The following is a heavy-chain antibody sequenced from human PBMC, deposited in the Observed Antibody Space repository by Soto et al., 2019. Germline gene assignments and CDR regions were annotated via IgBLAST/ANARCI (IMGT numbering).Heavy chain of an antibody. CDR1: GFTFSSYA. D-gene: IGHD5-18*01. CDR2: ISYDGSNK. J-gene: IGHJ6*02. CDR3: ARDLRDTAMAEPGVDYYYYGMDV. Sequence: PGGSLRLSCAASGFTFSSYAMHWVRQAPGKGLEWVAVISYDGSNKYYADSVKGRFTISRDNSKNTLYLQMNSLRAEDTAVYYCARDLRDTAMAEPGVDYYYYGMDVWGQGTTVTVSS. V-gene: IGHV3-30-3*01.